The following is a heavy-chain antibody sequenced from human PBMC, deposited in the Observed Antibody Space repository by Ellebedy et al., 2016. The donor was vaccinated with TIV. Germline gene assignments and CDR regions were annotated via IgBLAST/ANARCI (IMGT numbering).Heavy chain of an antibody. CDR1: GGSVSSGSNY. D-gene: IGHD3-10*01. V-gene: IGHV4-61*01. Sequence: GSLRLSXTVSGGSVSSGSNYWSWIRQPPGKGLEWIGYIYYSGSTNYNPSLKSRVTISVDTSKNQFSLKLSSVTAADTAVYYCARAPSGSYKYYFDYWGQGTLVTVSS. J-gene: IGHJ4*02. CDR2: IYYSGST. CDR3: ARAPSGSYKYYFDY.